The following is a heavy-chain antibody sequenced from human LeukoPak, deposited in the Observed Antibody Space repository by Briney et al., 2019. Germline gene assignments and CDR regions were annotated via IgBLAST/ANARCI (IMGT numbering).Heavy chain of an antibody. Sequence: SETLSLTCTVSGGSISSYYWSWIRQPPGKGLEWIGYIYYSGSTNYNPSLKSRVTMSVDTSKNQSSLKLSSVTAADTAVYYCARSVVAAAGNFDYWGQGTLVTVSS. D-gene: IGHD6-13*01. V-gene: IGHV4-59*01. CDR1: GGSISSYY. J-gene: IGHJ4*02. CDR3: ARSVVAAAGNFDY. CDR2: IYYSGST.